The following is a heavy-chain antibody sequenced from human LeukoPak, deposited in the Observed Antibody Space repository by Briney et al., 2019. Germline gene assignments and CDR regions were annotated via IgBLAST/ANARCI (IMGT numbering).Heavy chain of an antibody. Sequence: SETLSLTCVVYGGSVSGYYWSWIRHPPGKGLEWIGEINHSGSTNYSPSLESRGTISLGTSRNEFSLRLNSVTAAATAMYYCARGRDMTRNFVTAWFDPWGQGTLVTVSS. V-gene: IGHV4-34*01. J-gene: IGHJ5*02. D-gene: IGHD3-9*01. CDR3: ARGRDMTRNFVTAWFDP. CDR2: INHSGST. CDR1: GGSVSGYY.